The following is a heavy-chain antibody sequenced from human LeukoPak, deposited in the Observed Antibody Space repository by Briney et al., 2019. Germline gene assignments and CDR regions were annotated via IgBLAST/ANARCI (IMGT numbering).Heavy chain of an antibody. CDR2: INHSGST. V-gene: IGHV4-34*01. D-gene: IGHD2-2*02. J-gene: IGHJ4*02. CDR1: GGSFSGYY. Sequence: PSETLSLICAVYGGSFSGYYWSWIRQPPGKGLEWIGEINHSGSTNYNPSLKSRVTISVDTSKNQFSLKLSSVTAADTAVYYCARGGPAYCSSTSCYTPTGYWGQGTLVTVSS. CDR3: ARGGPAYCSSTSCYTPTGY.